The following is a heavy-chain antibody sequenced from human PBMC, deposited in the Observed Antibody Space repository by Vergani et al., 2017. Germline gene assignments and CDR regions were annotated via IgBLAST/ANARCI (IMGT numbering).Heavy chain of an antibody. CDR3: ARVIGWNAFDI. J-gene: IGHJ3*02. Sequence: QVQLVQSGAEVKKPGSSVKVSCKASGGTFSSYAISWVRQAPGQGLEWMGWMNPNSGNTGYAQKFQGRVTMTRNTSISTAYMELSSLRSEDTAVYYCARVIGWNAFDIWGQGTMVTVSS. CDR1: GGTFSSYA. V-gene: IGHV1-8*02. CDR2: MNPNSGNT. D-gene: IGHD2-15*01.